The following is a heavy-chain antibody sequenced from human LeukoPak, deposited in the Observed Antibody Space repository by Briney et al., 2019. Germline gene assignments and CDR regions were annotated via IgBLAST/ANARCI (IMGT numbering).Heavy chain of an antibody. CDR1: GFTFSSYS. CDR2: IRQDGSEK. D-gene: IGHD2-2*01. CDR3: ARNLGYCSSASCYRVPSLWYFDL. V-gene: IGHV3-7*01. J-gene: IGHJ2*01. Sequence: PGGSLRLSCAASGFTFSSYSMNWVRQAPGKGLEWVASIRQDGSEKYYVGSVKGRFTISRDTAKNLLFLQMNSLRAEDTAVYYCARNLGYCSSASCYRVPSLWYFDLWGRGILVTVSS.